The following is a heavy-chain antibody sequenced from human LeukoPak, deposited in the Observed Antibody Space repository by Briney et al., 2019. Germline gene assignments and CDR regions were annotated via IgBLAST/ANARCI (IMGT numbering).Heavy chain of an antibody. CDR2: IKHDGSET. CDR1: GFTFSSNR. J-gene: IGHJ4*02. CDR3: ARDLFRSNDY. D-gene: IGHD4-11*01. Sequence: GGSLRLSCAASGFTFSSNRMTWVRQAPGKGLEWVANIKHDGSETYYVDSVKGRFTISRDNAKNSLYLEMNSLRAEDTAVYYCARDLFRSNDYWGQGTLVNVSS. V-gene: IGHV3-7*03.